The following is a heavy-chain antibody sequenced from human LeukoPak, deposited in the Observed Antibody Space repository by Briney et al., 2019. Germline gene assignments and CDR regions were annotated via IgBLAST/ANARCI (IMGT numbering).Heavy chain of an antibody. CDR2: INHNGNVN. D-gene: IGHD3-22*01. V-gene: IGHV3-7*03. Sequence: PGGSLRLSCAASGFTFSSYWMNWARQAPGKGLEWVASINHNGNVNYYVDAVKGRFTISRDNAKNSLYLQMSNLRAEDTAVFYCATWAGAVIVDKNGGVYWGQGTLVTVSS. CDR3: ATWAGAVIVDKNGGVY. J-gene: IGHJ4*02. CDR1: GFTFSSYW.